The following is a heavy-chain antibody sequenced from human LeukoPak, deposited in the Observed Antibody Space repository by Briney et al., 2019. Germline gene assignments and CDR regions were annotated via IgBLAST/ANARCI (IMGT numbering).Heavy chain of an antibody. CDR3: ARETYYYGSGYVDY. D-gene: IGHD3-10*01. Sequence: SQTLSLTCTVSGGSISSGDYYWSWIRQPPGKGLEWIGYIFYSGSTYYNPSLKSRVTISVDTSKKQFSLKLSSVTAADTAVYYCARETYYYGSGYVDYWGQGTLVTVSS. CDR1: GGSISSGDYY. V-gene: IGHV4-30-4*01. J-gene: IGHJ4*02. CDR2: IFYSGST.